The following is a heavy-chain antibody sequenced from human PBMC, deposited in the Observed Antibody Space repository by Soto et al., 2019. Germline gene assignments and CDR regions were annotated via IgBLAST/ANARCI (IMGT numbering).Heavy chain of an antibody. CDR2: IYSGGST. J-gene: IGHJ4*02. D-gene: IGHD3-9*01. V-gene: IGHV3-66*01. Sequence: GGSLRLSCAASGFTVSSNYMSWVRQAPGKGLEWVSVIYSGGSTYYADSVKGRFTISRDNSKNTLYLQMNSLRAEDTAVYYCARANYDILTGYYYFDYWGQGA. CDR3: ARANYDILTGYYYFDY. CDR1: GFTVSSNY.